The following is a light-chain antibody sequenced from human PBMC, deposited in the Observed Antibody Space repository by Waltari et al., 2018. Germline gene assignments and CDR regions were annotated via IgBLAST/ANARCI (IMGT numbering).Light chain of an antibody. CDR1: SRDVGFYNY. CDR3: NSYTGSSSWV. CDR2: AVS. Sequence: QSALTQPTSVSGSPGQSITISCTGTSRDVGFYNYVSWYQQYPGKVPQLLIYAVSDRPSGVSSCFSGTKSGNTASLTISGLQADDEADYYCNSYTGSSSWVFGGGTKLTVL. V-gene: IGLV2-14*01. J-gene: IGLJ3*02.